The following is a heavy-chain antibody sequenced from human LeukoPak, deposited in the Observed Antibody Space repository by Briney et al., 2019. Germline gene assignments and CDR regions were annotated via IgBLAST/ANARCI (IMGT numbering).Heavy chain of an antibody. V-gene: IGHV5-51*01. Sequence: GESLKISCQASGYSFTSSWIGWARQMPGKGLEWMGIIYPGDSDTRYSPSFQGQVTISADKSISTAYLQWSSLKASDTAMYYCARNYDFWSGYYYGWFDPWGQGTLVTASS. D-gene: IGHD3-3*01. CDR2: IYPGDSDT. CDR1: GYSFTSSW. CDR3: ARNYDFWSGYYYGWFDP. J-gene: IGHJ5*02.